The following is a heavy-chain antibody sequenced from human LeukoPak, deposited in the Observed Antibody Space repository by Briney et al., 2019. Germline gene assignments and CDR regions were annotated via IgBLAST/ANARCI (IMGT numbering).Heavy chain of an antibody. V-gene: IGHV1-2*02. J-gene: IGHJ6*02. CDR3: ARALPAASYGMDV. CDR2: INPNSGGT. Sequence: ASVKVSCKASGYTFTGCYMHWVRLAPGQGLEWMGWINPNSGGTNYAQKFQGRVTMTRDTSISTAYMELSRLRSDDTAVYYCARALPAASYGMDVWGQGTTVTVSS. CDR1: GYTFTGCY. D-gene: IGHD3-10*01.